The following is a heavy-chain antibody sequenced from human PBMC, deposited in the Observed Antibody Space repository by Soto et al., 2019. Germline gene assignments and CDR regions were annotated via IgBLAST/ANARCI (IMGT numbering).Heavy chain of an antibody. V-gene: IGHV4-39*01. J-gene: IGHJ4*02. CDR1: GGSISSSSYY. Sequence: LSLTCTVSGGSISSSSYYWGWIRQPPGKGLEWIGSIYYSGSTYYNPSLKSRVTISVDTSKNQFSLKLSSVTAADTAVYYCARQLWLDFDYWGQGTLVTVSS. CDR3: ARQLWLDFDY. D-gene: IGHD5-18*01. CDR2: IYYSGST.